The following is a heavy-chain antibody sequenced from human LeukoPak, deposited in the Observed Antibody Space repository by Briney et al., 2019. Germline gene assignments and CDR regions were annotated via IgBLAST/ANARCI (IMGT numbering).Heavy chain of an antibody. V-gene: IGHV4-59*12. Sequence: SETLSLTCTVSGGSISSYYWSWIRQPPGKGLEWIGNIYYRGSTNYNPSLKSRVTISVDTSKNQFSLKLSSVTAADTAVYYCARTGYSSSWTDFDYWGQGTLVTVSS. J-gene: IGHJ4*02. CDR1: GGSISSYY. CDR2: IYYRGST. CDR3: ARTGYSSSWTDFDY. D-gene: IGHD6-13*01.